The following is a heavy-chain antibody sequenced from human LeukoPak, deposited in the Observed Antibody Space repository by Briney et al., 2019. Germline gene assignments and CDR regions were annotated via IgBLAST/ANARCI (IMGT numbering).Heavy chain of an antibody. Sequence: GGSLRLSCAASGFTFSSYGMHWVRQAPGKGLEWVAFIRYDGSNKYYADSVKGRFTISRDNSRNTLYLQMNSLRAEDTAVYYCAKGDYYGSGSYVYMDVWGKGTTVTISS. CDR3: AKGDYYGSGSYVYMDV. V-gene: IGHV3-30*02. CDR1: GFTFSSYG. CDR2: IRYDGSNK. D-gene: IGHD3-10*01. J-gene: IGHJ6*03.